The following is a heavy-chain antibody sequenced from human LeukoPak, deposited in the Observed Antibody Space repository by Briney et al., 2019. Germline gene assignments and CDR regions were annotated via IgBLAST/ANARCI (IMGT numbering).Heavy chain of an antibody. CDR2: ISGSGGST. D-gene: IGHD3-22*01. Sequence: GGSLRLSCAASGFTFSSYAMHWVRQAPGKGLEWVSAISGSGGSTYYADSVKGRFTISRDNSKNTLYLQMNSLRAEDTAVYYCAKDLGRGNYYDSSPYWGQGTLVTVSS. V-gene: IGHV3-23*01. J-gene: IGHJ4*02. CDR1: GFTFSSYA. CDR3: AKDLGRGNYYDSSPY.